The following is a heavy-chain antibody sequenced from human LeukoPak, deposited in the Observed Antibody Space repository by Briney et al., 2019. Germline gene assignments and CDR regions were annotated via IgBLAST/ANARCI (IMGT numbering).Heavy chain of an antibody. Sequence: GGSLRLSCATSGFTFDEHAMHWVRQAPGKGLVWVSRIYGAGTTTTYAGSVKGRFTISRDNAKNTVYLQMNSLRVEDTAVYYCARDLDYYDISSGTIDYWGQGTLVTVSS. CDR1: GFTFDEHA. D-gene: IGHD3-22*01. CDR3: ARDLDYYDISSGTIDY. J-gene: IGHJ4*02. V-gene: IGHV3-74*01. CDR2: IYGAGTTT.